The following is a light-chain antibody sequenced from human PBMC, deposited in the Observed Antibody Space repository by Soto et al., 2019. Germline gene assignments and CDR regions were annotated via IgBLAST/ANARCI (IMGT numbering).Light chain of an antibody. J-gene: IGKJ1*01. Sequence: DIQMTQSPSSLSASVGDRVTITCRASQGNRTDLGWYQQKPGKAPKRLIYAASSLKSGVPSRFSGSGSGTEFTLTISSLQPEDFATYYCLQHNSYPRTFGQGTKVEIK. V-gene: IGKV1-17*01. CDR3: LQHNSYPRT. CDR1: QGNRTD. CDR2: AAS.